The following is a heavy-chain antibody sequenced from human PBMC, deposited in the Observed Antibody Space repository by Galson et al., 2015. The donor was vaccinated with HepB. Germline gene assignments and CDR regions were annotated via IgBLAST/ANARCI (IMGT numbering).Heavy chain of an antibody. CDR1: GYTFTSYG. D-gene: IGHD6-13*01. CDR2: ISAYNGNT. CDR3: ARDLTDRSSWYKYYYHYYMDD. Sequence: SVKVSCKASGYTFTSYGISWVRQAPGQGLEWMGWISAYNGNTNYAQKLQGRVTITTDTSTSTAYMELRSLRSDDTAVYYCARDLTDRSSWYKYYYHYYMDDWGKGTTVTVSS. V-gene: IGHV1-18*01. J-gene: IGHJ6*03.